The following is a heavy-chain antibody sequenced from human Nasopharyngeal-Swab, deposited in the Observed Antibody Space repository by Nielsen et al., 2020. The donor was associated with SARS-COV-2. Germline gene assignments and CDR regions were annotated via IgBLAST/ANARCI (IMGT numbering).Heavy chain of an antibody. D-gene: IGHD3-16*01. CDR1: GGSFDANY. V-gene: IGHV4-34*01. Sequence: SETLSLTWAVSGGSFDANYWIWVRQPPGKGLQWIGEISHDGATSYNPSLKSRVTLLPETSKRQFSLRLRPVAAADAAVYYCARGYRTWTFLSSYYYYHMDVWSEGTTVTVSS. CDR3: ARGYRTWTFLSSYYYYHMDV. CDR2: ISHDGAT. J-gene: IGHJ6*03.